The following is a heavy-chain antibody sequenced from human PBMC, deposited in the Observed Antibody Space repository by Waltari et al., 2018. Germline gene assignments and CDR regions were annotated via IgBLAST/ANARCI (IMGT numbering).Heavy chain of an antibody. D-gene: IGHD3-3*01. CDR1: GFSFSDYY. V-gene: IGHV3-11*01. Sequence: QVPLVASGGGLVKPGGSLRLSCTASGFSFSDYYMTWIRQAPGKGLEWISYMDSGGSAIHYADSVEGRFTISRDNAKNSLYLQMSSLRADDTAVYYCARAREHSSDFWNGYSYYFDQWGQGTLVTVSS. CDR2: MDSGGSAI. CDR3: ARAREHSSDFWNGYSYYFDQ. J-gene: IGHJ4*02.